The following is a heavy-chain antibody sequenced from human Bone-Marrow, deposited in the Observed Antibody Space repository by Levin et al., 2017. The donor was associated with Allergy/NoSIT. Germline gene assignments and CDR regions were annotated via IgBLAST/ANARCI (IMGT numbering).Heavy chain of an antibody. CDR2: FDDSGTS. J-gene: IGHJ6*02. CDR3: TKSRFSSSWYGAGMAV. D-gene: IGHD6-13*01. Sequence: PSETLSLTCAVSDVSIKTYYWSWVRQSPERGLEWIGYFDDSGTSAYNPSFKSRATISIDMSNNRFSLELTSVTAADTAFYYCTKSRFSSSWYGAGMAVWGQGATVIVS. V-gene: IGHV4-4*09. CDR1: DVSIKTYY.